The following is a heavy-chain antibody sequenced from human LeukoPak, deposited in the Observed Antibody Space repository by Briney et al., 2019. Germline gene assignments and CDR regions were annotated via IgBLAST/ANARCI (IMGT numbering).Heavy chain of an antibody. CDR1: GGSISSSSYY. D-gene: IGHD4-17*01. V-gene: IGHV4-39*07. Sequence: SETLSLTCTVSGGSISSSSYYWGWIRQPPGKGLEWIGSIYYSGSTYYNPSLKSRVTISVDTSKNQFSLKLSSVTAADTAVYYCARDVRATVTTRPEDVWGKGTTVNVSS. CDR2: IYYSGST. CDR3: ARDVRATVTTRPEDV. J-gene: IGHJ6*04.